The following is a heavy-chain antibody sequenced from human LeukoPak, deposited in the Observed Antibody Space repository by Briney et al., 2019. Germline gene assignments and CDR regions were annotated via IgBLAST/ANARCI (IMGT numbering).Heavy chain of an antibody. CDR2: IGYTGDT. Sequence: PSETLSLTCTVSGGSISSGAYYWSWVRQPPGKGLDWIGYIGYTGDTYYNPSLRSRAAISVDTSKTQFSLRLSSVTAADTAVFYCARVAAATTNPRFDFWGQGTLVTVSS. D-gene: IGHD1-1*01. CDR1: GGSISSGAYY. J-gene: IGHJ4*02. V-gene: IGHV4-31*03. CDR3: ARVAAATTNPRFDF.